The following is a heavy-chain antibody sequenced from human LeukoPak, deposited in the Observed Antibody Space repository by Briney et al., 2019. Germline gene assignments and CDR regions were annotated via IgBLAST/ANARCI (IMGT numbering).Heavy chain of an antibody. CDR3: ARVMVVPAAIMVRWFDP. Sequence: PSETLSLTCTVSGGSIGTYYWSWIRQSPGKGLEWIGYIYVTGSTRFNPSLKSRVTISVDTSKNQFSLKLSSVTAADTAVYYCARVMVVPAAIMVRWFDPWGQGTLVTVSS. CDR1: GGSIGTYY. V-gene: IGHV4-59*12. J-gene: IGHJ5*02. CDR2: IYVTGST. D-gene: IGHD2-2*01.